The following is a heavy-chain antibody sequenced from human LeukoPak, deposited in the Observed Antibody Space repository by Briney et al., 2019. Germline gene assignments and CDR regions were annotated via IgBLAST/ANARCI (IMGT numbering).Heavy chain of an antibody. CDR2: ISAYNGNT. Sequence: ASVKVSCKASGYIFANYAMNWVRQAPGQGLEWMGWISAYNGNTNYAQKLQGRVTMTTDTSTSTAYMELRSLRSDDTAVYYCARAGIAAAEYFDYWGQGTLVTVSS. CDR3: ARAGIAAAEYFDY. V-gene: IGHV1-18*01. J-gene: IGHJ4*02. D-gene: IGHD6-13*01. CDR1: GYIFANYA.